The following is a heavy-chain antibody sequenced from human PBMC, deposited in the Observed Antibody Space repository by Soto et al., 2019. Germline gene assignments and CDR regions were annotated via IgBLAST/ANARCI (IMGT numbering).Heavy chain of an antibody. CDR1: GGSISSSSYY. Sequence: QLQLQESGPGLVKPSETLSLTCTVSGGSISSSSYYWGWIRQPPGKGLEWIGSIYYSGSTYYNPSLKSRVTMSVDTSTNPFSLKLSSVTAADTAVYYCARDSTYYYDSSGYYPFDSWGQGTLVTVSS. V-gene: IGHV4-39*02. D-gene: IGHD3-22*01. CDR2: IYYSGST. CDR3: ARDSTYYYDSSGYYPFDS. J-gene: IGHJ4*02.